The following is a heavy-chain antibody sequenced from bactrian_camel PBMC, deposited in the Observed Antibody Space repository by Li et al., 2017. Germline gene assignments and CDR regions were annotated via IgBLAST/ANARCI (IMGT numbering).Heavy chain of an antibody. V-gene: IGHV3S42*01. Sequence: DVQLVESGGGSVQAGGSLRLSCAASGFTSSRYSMGWVRQAPGKGLEWVSRINDGGTATSYADSVKGRFTISRDNAKNTVYLQMDSLKPEDTAVYYCAGPLDYGLPWGQGTQVTVS. J-gene: IGHJ6*01. CDR1: GFTSSRYS. CDR2: INDGGTAT. CDR3: AGPLDYGLP. D-gene: IGHD4*01.